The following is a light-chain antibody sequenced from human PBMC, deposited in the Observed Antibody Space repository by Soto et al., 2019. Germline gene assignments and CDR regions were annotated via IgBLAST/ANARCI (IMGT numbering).Light chain of an antibody. CDR2: GAS. CDR1: QSISSSY. CDR3: QQYGSSPPLT. V-gene: IGKV3-20*01. Sequence: EIVLTQSPGTLSLSPGKRATLSCRASQSISSSYLAWYQQRPGQAPRLLIYGASSRATGIPDRFSGSGSGTDFTLTISRLEPEDFAVYYCQQYGSSPPLTFGGGTKVDI. J-gene: IGKJ4*01.